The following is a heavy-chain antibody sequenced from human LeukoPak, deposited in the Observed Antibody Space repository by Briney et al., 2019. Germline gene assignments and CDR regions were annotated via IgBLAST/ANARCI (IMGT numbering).Heavy chain of an antibody. CDR1: GGSISSGSYY. D-gene: IGHD3-10*01. J-gene: IGHJ6*03. CDR2: IYYSGTT. Sequence: SETLSLTCTVSGGSISSGSYYWTWIRQPPGKGLEWIGYIYYSGTTNYNPSLKSRVTMSVDTSKNQFSLKLSSVTAADTAVYYCVRGFTMIRGIMRYMDVWGKGTTVTISS. CDR3: VRGFTMIRGIMRYMDV. V-gene: IGHV4-61*01.